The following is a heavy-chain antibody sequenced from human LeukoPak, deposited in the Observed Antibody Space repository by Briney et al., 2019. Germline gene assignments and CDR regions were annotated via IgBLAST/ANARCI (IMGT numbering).Heavy chain of an antibody. CDR1: GCTSLSYI. CDR3: ARGAPYCDGRSYFDY. CDR2: ISSSSSYI. D-gene: IGHD2-21*01. Sequence: RGSLRLSSAASGCTSLSYIASSVSQAPGKGLEWVSSISSSSSYIYYADSVKGRFTISRDNAKNSLYLQMDSRRAEDTAEYYCARGAPYCDGRSYFDYWGQGTLVTVSS. V-gene: IGHV3-21*01. J-gene: IGHJ4*01.